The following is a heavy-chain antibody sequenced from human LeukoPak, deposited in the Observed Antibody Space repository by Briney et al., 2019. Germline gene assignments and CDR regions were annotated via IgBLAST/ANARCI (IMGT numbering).Heavy chain of an antibody. CDR2: VYYCGST. CDR1: GGSISSYY. Sequence: PSESVSLTCTVSGGSISSYYWSWIRQPPGKRLEWIGYVYYCGSTNYNPSLKSRVTISVDTSKNQFSLNLSSVTAADTAVYYCAREPIYYDSSGYSMPGYFDYWGQGTLVSVSS. J-gene: IGHJ4*02. V-gene: IGHV4-59*12. CDR3: AREPIYYDSSGYSMPGYFDY. D-gene: IGHD3-22*01.